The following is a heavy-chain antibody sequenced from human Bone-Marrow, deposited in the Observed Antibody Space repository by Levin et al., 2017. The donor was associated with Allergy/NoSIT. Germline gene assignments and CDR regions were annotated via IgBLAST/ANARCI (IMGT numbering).Heavy chain of an antibody. CDR3: VKMEQQLVKGTFQH. D-gene: IGHD6-13*01. CDR2: IEGSGSAT. V-gene: IGHV3-23*01. J-gene: IGHJ1*01. Sequence: PGGSLRLSCAASGFISGYFAMSWVRQPPGKGLEWVSSIEGSGSATYYADSVRGRFTISRDESKDTVYLQMNNLGADDTALYYCVKMEQQLVKGTFQHWGQGTLVTVSS. CDR1: GFISGYFA.